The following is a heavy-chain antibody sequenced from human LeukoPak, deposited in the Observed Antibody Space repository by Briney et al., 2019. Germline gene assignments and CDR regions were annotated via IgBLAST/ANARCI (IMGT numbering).Heavy chain of an antibody. J-gene: IGHJ4*02. D-gene: IGHD3-10*01. Sequence: PSETLSLTCTVSAGSISSDYWAWIRQPPGEGPEWIAYTHLTRSTSYNPSLKSRVTISMDTSKNQFSLKLNSVTAADTAVYYCAGYSSGSYYKAFDYWGQGILVTVSS. CDR1: AGSISSDY. CDR3: AGYSSGSYYKAFDY. CDR2: THLTRST. V-gene: IGHV4-59*01.